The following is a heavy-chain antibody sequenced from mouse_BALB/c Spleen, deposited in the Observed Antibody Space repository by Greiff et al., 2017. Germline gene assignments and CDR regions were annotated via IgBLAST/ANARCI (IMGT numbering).Heavy chain of an antibody. Sequence: QVQLQQSAAELARPGASVKMSCKASGYTFTSYTMHWVKQRPGQGLEWIGYINPSSGYTEYNQKFKDKATLTADKSSSTAYMQLSSLTSEDSAVYYCARAVNNFPHYYAMDYWGQGTSVTVSS. D-gene: IGHD2-2*01. CDR2: INPSSGYT. CDR1: GYTFTSYT. CDR3: ARAVNNFPHYYAMDY. J-gene: IGHJ4*01. V-gene: IGHV1-4*02.